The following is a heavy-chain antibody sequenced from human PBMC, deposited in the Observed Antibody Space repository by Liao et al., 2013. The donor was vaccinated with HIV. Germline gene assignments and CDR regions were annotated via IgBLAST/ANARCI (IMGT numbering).Heavy chain of an antibody. V-gene: IGHV4-61*02. CDR2: IYPSGSA. CDR3: ARAVQLQLLSGDLNWFDP. Sequence: QVQLQESGPGLVKPSQTLSLTCSVSAGSISSGRYSWSWIRLPAGKGLEWIGRIYPSGSATYNPSLKSRITISVDTSRNQFSLKLSSVTAADTAVYYCARAVQLQLLSGDLNWFDPGAREPWSPSPQ. CDR1: AGSISSGRYS. J-gene: IGHJ5*02. D-gene: IGHD4-11*01.